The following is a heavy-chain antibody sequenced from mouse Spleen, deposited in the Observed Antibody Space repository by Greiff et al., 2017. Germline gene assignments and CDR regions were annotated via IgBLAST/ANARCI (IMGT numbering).Heavy chain of an antibody. Sequence: QVQLQQPGADLVKPGASVKLSCKASGYTFTSYWMQWVKQRPGQGLEWIGEIDPSDSYTNYNQKFKGKATLTVDTSSSTAYMQLSSLTSEDSAVYYCARSGITTEVHFFDYWGQGTTLTVSS. CDR2: IDPSDSYT. V-gene: IGHV1-50*01. D-gene: IGHD1-1*01. J-gene: IGHJ2*01. CDR3: ARSGITTEVHFFDY. CDR1: GYTFTSYW.